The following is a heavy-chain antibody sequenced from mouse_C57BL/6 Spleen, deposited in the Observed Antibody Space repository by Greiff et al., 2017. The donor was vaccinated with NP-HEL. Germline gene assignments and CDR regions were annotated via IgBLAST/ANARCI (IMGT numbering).Heavy chain of an antibody. CDR3: ARSYYDYDVWFAY. V-gene: IGHV2-2*01. CDR1: GFSLTSYG. D-gene: IGHD2-4*01. Sequence: VKLMESGPGLVQPSQSLSITCTVSGFSLTSYGVHWVRQSPGKGLEWLGVIWSGGSTDYNASFISRLCISKDNSKIQVFFKMNSLQADDTAIYYCARSYYDYDVWFAYWGQGTLVTVSA. CDR2: IWSGGST. J-gene: IGHJ3*01.